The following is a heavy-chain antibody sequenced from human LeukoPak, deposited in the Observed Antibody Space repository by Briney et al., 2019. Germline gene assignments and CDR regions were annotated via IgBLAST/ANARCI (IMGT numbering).Heavy chain of an antibody. V-gene: IGHV4-61*01. CDR2: IYYSGST. D-gene: IGHD3-22*01. CDR1: GGSVSSGSYY. J-gene: IGHJ4*02. CDR3: ARAPRGRYDSSGYYLFYFDY. Sequence: SETLSLTCTVSGGSVSSGSYYWSWIRQPPGKGLEWIGYIYYSGSTNYNPSLKSRVTISVDTSKNQFSLKLSSVTAADTAVYYCARAPRGRYDSSGYYLFYFDYWGQGTLVTVSS.